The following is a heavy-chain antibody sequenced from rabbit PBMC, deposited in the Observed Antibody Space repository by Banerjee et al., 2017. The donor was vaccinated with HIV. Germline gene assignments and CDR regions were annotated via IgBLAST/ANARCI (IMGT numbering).Heavy chain of an antibody. J-gene: IGHJ4*01. CDR2: INTSSGNT. V-gene: IGHV1S45*01. CDR3: SRDDSGWNTGTNL. CDR1: GLSFSNKYV. Sequence: QEQLEESGGGLVKPEGSLTLSCTASGLSFSNKYVMCWVRQAPGKGLEWIACINTSSGNTGYASWAKGRFTISRSSSTTVTLQMTSLTAADTATYFCSRDDSGWNTGTNLLGPGPLVTVS. D-gene: IGHD4-1*01.